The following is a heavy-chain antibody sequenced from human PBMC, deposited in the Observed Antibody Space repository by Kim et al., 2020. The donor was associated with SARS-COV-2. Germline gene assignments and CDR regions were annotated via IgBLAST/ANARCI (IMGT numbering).Heavy chain of an antibody. CDR2: ISGSGGST. V-gene: IGHV3-23*01. CDR3: AKDRVWFGEFGPGAFDI. Sequence: GGSLRLSCAASGFTFSSYAMSWVRQAPGKGLEWVSAISGSGGSTYYADSVKGRFTISRDNSKNTLYLQMNSLRAEDTAVYYCAKDRVWFGEFGPGAFDIWGQGPMDTLPS. J-gene: IGHJ3*02. CDR1: GFTFSSYA. D-gene: IGHD3-10*01.